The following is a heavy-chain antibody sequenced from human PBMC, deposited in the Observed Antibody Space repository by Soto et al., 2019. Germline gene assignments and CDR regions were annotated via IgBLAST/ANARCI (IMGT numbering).Heavy chain of an antibody. D-gene: IGHD3-9*01. CDR2: ISSSSSYI. Sequence: GGSLRLSCAASGFTFSSYIMNWVRQAPGKGLEWVSSISSSSSYIYYADSVKGRFTISRDNAKNSLYLQMNSLRAEDTAVYYWARDRLSGDPPAYYDILPGYSKDAFDIWGQGTMVTVSS. V-gene: IGHV3-21*01. CDR3: ARDRLSGDPPAYYDILPGYSKDAFDI. J-gene: IGHJ3*02. CDR1: GFTFSSYI.